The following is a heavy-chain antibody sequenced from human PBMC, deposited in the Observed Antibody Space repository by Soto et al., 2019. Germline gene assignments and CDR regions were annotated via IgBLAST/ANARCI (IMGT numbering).Heavy chain of an antibody. J-gene: IGHJ4*02. CDR2: IYYSGST. Sequence: SETLSLTCTVSGGSISSYYWSWIRQPPGKGLEWIGYIYYSGSTNYNPSLKSRVTISVDTSKNQFSLKLSSVTAADTAVYYCARGGESAMAPDYWGQGTLGTVSS. CDR1: GGSISSYY. CDR3: ARGGESAMAPDY. V-gene: IGHV4-59*01. D-gene: IGHD5-18*01.